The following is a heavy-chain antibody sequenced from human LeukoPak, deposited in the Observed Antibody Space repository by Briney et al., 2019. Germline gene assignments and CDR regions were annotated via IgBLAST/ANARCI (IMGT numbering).Heavy chain of an antibody. CDR1: GFTFSSYE. J-gene: IGHJ4*02. CDR2: ISSSGSTI. V-gene: IGHV3-48*03. Sequence: HSGGSLRLSCAASGFTFSSYEMNWVRQAPGKGLEWVSYISSSGSTIYYADSVKGRFTISRDNAKNSLYLQMNSLRAEDTAVYYCAKDGPFGDEDYWGQGTLVTVSS. CDR3: AKDGPFGDEDY. D-gene: IGHD3-10*01.